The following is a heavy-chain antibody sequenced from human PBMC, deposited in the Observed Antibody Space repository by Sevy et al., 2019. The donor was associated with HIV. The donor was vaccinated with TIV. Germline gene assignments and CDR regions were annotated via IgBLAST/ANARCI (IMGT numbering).Heavy chain of an antibody. J-gene: IGHJ4*02. D-gene: IGHD3-10*01. Sequence: GGSLRLSCAASGFTFSHYGMTWVRQAPGKGLEWVSAISGSGSSTFYADSVKGRFTISRDNSKNTVYLQMNSLRAEDTALYYCANAEIRSGSYLLGHWGQGALVTVSS. V-gene: IGHV3-23*01. CDR3: ANAEIRSGSYLLGH. CDR2: ISGSGSST. CDR1: GFTFSHYG.